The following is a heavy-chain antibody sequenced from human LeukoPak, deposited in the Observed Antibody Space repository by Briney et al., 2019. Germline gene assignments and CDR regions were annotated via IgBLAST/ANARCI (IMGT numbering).Heavy chain of an antibody. V-gene: IGHV3-66*01. Sequence: GGSLRLSRAASVFTDSRNYKSWVRQAPAKGGEWVSVIYSGGSTYYADSVKGRFTNSRDNSKNTLYLQMNSLRAEDTAVYYCARDLFPPNCGGGSGYRPQWGQGTLVTVSS. CDR1: VFTDSRNY. D-gene: IGHD2-15*01. CDR2: IYSGGST. CDR3: ARDLFPPNCGGGSGYRPQ. J-gene: IGHJ4*02.